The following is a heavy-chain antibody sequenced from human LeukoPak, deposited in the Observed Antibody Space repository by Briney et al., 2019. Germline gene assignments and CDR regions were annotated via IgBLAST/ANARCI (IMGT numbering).Heavy chain of an antibody. CDR3: ASFTSSWHP. Sequence: GGSLRLSCAASGFIFKKYWMNWVRQVPGKGLECLANIKEDGSETYYADSVKGRFTISRDDSKNMVYLQMNNLRVEDTALYYCASFTSSWHPWGQGTPVTVSS. CDR1: GFIFKKYW. CDR2: IKEDGSET. D-gene: IGHD6-13*01. V-gene: IGHV3-7*01. J-gene: IGHJ1*01.